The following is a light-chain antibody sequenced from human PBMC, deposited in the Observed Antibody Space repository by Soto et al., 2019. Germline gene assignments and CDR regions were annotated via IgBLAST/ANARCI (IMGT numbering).Light chain of an antibody. Sequence: DIQMTQSPSTLSASVGDRVTITCRASQSISSWLAWYQQKPGKAPRLLIYKASTLESGVPSRFSGSGSGTDFTLTISSLQPDDFATYYCQQYSTYWTFGPGTKVDIK. CDR2: KAS. J-gene: IGKJ1*01. CDR1: QSISSW. V-gene: IGKV1-5*03. CDR3: QQYSTYWT.